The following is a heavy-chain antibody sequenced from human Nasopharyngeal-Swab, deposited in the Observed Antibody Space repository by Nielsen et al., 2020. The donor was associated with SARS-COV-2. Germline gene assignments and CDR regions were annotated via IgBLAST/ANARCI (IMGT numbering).Heavy chain of an antibody. Sequence: GGSLRLSCAASGFTFSSYAMHWVRQAPGKGLEWVGVVSSDGSNKYYSDSAKGRFALSRDNSKNTVDLQMNSLTAEDTAVYYCAAGTWYRGGYDAFDVWGQGTVVTVSS. J-gene: IGHJ3*01. V-gene: IGHV3-30*09. D-gene: IGHD6-25*01. CDR2: VSSDGSNK. CDR3: AAGTWYRGGYDAFDV. CDR1: GFTFSSYA.